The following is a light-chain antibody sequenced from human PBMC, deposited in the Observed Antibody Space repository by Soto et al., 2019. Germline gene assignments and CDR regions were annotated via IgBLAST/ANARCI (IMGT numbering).Light chain of an antibody. V-gene: IGKV3-15*01. J-gene: IGKJ2*01. CDR1: QSVSSN. CDR3: QQYNNWPPMYT. Sequence: EIVMTQSPATLSVSPGERATLSCRASQSVSSNLAWYQQQPGQAPRLLIYGASTRATGIPARFSGSGSGTEFTFAISSLQSEDFAVYYCQQYNNWPPMYTFGQGTKLEIK. CDR2: GAS.